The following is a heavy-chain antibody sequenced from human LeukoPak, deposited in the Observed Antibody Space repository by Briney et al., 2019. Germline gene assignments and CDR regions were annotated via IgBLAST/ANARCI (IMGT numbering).Heavy chain of an antibody. J-gene: IGHJ4*02. CDR1: GGSFSGYY. Sequence: SETLSLTCAVYGGSFSGYYCSWIRQPPGKGLEWIGEINHSGSTNYNPSLKSRVTISVDTSKNQFSLKLSSVTAADTAVYYCARGPGSGSYYGYWGQGTLVTVSS. D-gene: IGHD3-10*01. CDR2: INHSGST. CDR3: ARGPGSGSYYGY. V-gene: IGHV4-34*01.